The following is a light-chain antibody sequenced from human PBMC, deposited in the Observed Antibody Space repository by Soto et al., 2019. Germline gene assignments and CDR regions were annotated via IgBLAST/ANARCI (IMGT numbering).Light chain of an antibody. CDR1: QGIGSD. J-gene: IGKJ1*01. V-gene: IGKV1-9*01. CDR2: GAS. CDR3: QKLNAYPPWT. Sequence: QLTQSPSSLSASVGDRVTITCRASQGIGSDLAWYQQKPGRAPKLLIFGASTLQSGVPSRFSGSGSGTDFTLTVSSLQPEDFATYFCQKLNAYPPWTFGQGTNVDIK.